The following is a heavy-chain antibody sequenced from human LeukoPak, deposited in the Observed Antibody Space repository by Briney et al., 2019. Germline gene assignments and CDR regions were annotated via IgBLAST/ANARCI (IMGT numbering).Heavy chain of an antibody. CDR3: ARGGDRSSWYWRD. D-gene: IGHD6-13*01. V-gene: IGHV3-7*01. CDR2: IKRDGSEK. CDR1: GLTFSIHW. J-gene: IGHJ4*02. Sequence: PGGSLRLSCAASGLTFSIHWMTWVRQAPGKGLEWVANIKRDGSEKYYVESVKGRFTISRDNAKSSLNLQMSSLRAEDTAVYFCARGGDRSSWYWRDWGQGALVTVSS.